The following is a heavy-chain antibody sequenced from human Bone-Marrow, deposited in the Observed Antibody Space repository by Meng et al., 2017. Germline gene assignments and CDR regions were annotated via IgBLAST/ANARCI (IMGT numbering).Heavy chain of an antibody. CDR3: ARDRPEGYYLGDSSGYYRDDAFDI. Sequence: ASVKVSCKASGYTFTSYDINWARQATGQGLEWMGWMNPNSGNTGYAQKFQGRVTMTRNTSISTAYMELSSLRSEDTAVYYCARDRPEGYYLGDSSGYYRDDAFDIWGQGTMVTVSS. J-gene: IGHJ3*02. CDR1: GYTFTSYD. V-gene: IGHV1-8*02. D-gene: IGHD3-22*01. CDR2: MNPNSGNT.